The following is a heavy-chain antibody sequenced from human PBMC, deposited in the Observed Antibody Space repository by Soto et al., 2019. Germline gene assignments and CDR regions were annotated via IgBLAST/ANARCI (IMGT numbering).Heavy chain of an antibody. D-gene: IGHD3-10*01. Sequence: SETLSLTSAVYGGSFSGYYWSWIRQPPGKGLEWIGEINHSGSTNYNPSLKSRVTISVDTSKNQFSLKLSSVTAADTAVYYCARGVGRAAIASYYYYGMDVWGQGTTVTVSS. CDR2: INHSGST. CDR3: ARGVGRAAIASYYYYGMDV. V-gene: IGHV4-34*01. J-gene: IGHJ6*02. CDR1: GGSFSGYY.